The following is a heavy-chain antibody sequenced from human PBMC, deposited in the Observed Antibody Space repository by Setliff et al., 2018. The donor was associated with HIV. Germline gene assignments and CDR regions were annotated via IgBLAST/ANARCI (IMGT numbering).Heavy chain of an antibody. V-gene: IGHV1-46*01. CDR2: INPSGGST. Sequence: GASVKVSCKASGYTFTSYYMHWVQQAPGQGLEWMGIINPSGGSTSYAQKFQGRVTMTRDTSTSTVYMELSSLRSEDTAVYYCARDGVRGYDSSGYLFSWVRRFHHDYYYYYMDVWGKGTTVTVSS. CDR3: ARDGVRGYDSSGYLFSWVRRFHHDYYYYYMDV. D-gene: IGHD3-22*01. J-gene: IGHJ6*03. CDR1: GYTFTSYY.